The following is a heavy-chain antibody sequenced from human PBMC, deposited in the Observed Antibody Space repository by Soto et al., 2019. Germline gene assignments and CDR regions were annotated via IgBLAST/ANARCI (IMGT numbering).Heavy chain of an antibody. CDR3: GKDRARSPHDF. V-gene: IGHV3-23*01. D-gene: IGHD6-19*01. CDR1: GFTFSSYA. CDR2: ITGSDATT. Sequence: EVQLLESGGGLVQPGGSLRLSCAASGFTFSSYAMSWVRQAPGKGLEWVSSITGSDATTYYADSVKGRFTISRDNSKNTMHLHMNSLRAEDTAVYYRGKDRARSPHDFWGQGTLVTVSS. J-gene: IGHJ4*02.